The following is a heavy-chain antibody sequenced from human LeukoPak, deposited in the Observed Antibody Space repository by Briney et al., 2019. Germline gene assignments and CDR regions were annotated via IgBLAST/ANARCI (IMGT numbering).Heavy chain of an antibody. CDR3: ANRGGSQPTYYFDY. J-gene: IGHJ4*02. CDR2: ISGSGGST. D-gene: IGHD3-10*01. V-gene: IGHV3-23*01. Sequence: GGSLRLSCAASGFTFSSYAMSWVRQAPGKGLEWVSAISGSGGSTYYADSVKGRFTISRDNSKNTLYLQMNSLRAEDTALYYCANRGGSQPTYYFDYWGQGTLVTVSS. CDR1: GFTFSSYA.